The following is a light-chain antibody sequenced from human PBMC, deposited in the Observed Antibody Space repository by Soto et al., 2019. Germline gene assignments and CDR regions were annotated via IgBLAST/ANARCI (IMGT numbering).Light chain of an antibody. CDR1: SSDVGAYNY. CDR2: GVS. Sequence: QSVLTQPASVSGSPGQSITISCTGTSSDVGAYNYVSWYQQHPGKAPKLMIYGVSNRPSGVSDRFSGSKSGNTASLTISGLQAEDEADYHCSSYTNSNTLVFGGGTKLTVL. J-gene: IGLJ2*01. V-gene: IGLV2-14*01. CDR3: SSYTNSNTLV.